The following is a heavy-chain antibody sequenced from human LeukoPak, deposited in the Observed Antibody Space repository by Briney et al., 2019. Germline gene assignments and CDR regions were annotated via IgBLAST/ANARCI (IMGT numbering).Heavy chain of an antibody. D-gene: IGHD6-13*01. CDR2: ISSRGRTI. Sequence: GGSLRLSCAASGFTFSDYYMSWIRQAPGKGLEWISYISSRGRTIYYADSVKGRFTISRDNAKKSLYLQMNSLRAEDTAGYYCARDPESAAGPDYYYFYGMDAWGQGTTVTVSS. CDR1: GFTFSDYY. V-gene: IGHV3-11*01. J-gene: IGHJ6*02. CDR3: ARDPESAAGPDYYYFYGMDA.